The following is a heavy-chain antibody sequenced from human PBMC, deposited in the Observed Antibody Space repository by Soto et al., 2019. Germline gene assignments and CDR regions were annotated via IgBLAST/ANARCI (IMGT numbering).Heavy chain of an antibody. J-gene: IGHJ3*02. CDR2: INPSGGST. Sequence: QVQLVQSGAEVKKPGASVKVSCKASGYTFTSYYMHWVRQAPGQGLEWMGIINPSGGSTSYAQKFQGRVTMTRDTSTSTGYMELSSLRAEDTAVEYCARDSSSWYNAFDIWGQGTMVTVSS. CDR1: GYTFTSYY. CDR3: ARDSSSWYNAFDI. V-gene: IGHV1-46*01. D-gene: IGHD6-13*01.